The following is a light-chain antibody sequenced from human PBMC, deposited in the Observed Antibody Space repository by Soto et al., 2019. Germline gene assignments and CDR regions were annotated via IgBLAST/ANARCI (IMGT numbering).Light chain of an antibody. CDR1: QSVSSSY. J-gene: IGKJ1*01. V-gene: IGKV3-20*01. CDR2: GAS. CDR3: QQYRRSPLT. Sequence: EIVLTQSPGTLSLSPGDRATLSCRASQSVSSSYLAWYQQKPGQAPGLLIYGASSRATGLPDRFSGSGSGTDFTLTISRLEPQDFAVYYCQQYRRSPLTFGQGTKVEVK.